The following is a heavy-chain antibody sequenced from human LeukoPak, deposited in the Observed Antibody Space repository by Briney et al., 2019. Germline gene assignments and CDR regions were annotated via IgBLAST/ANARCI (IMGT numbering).Heavy chain of an antibody. CDR2: ICPDGTVT. J-gene: IGHJ4*02. V-gene: IGHV3-74*01. CDR1: GFTFSTFC. Sequence: GGSVRLSCAASGFTFSTFCMQWVRQAPGKGPMWVSRICPDGTVTNYADSVKARFIISRDNARNTVYLQMNSLRVEDTAVYYCVRDFRSADYWGQGTLVTVSS. CDR3: VRDFRSADY.